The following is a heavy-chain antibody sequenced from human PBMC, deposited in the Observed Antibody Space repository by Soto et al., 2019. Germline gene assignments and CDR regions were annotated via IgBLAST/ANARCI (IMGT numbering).Heavy chain of an antibody. CDR2: ISGSGGSA. J-gene: IGHJ5*01. V-gene: IGHV3-23*01. D-gene: IGHD3-10*01. CDR1: GFTFSNYA. Sequence: EVQLLESGGGLVQPGGSLRLSCAASGFTFSNYAMSWVRQAPGKGLEWVSVISGSGGSAYYTDSVKGRFTISRDYSKNTLYLQMNSLRAEDTAVYYCAKDPGPLRTDGEPTNLFDSWGQGTLVTVSS. CDR3: AKDPGPLRTDGEPTNLFDS.